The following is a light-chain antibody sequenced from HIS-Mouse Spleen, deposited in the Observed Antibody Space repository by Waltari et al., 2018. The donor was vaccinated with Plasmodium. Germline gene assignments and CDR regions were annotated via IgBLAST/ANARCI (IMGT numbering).Light chain of an antibody. Sequence: DIQMTQSPSSLSASVGDRVTITCRASQSISSSLNWSQQKPGKAPKLLIYAASSLHSGVPSRFSGSGSGTDFTLTISRLQPEDFATYYCQQSYSTPLTFGGGTKVEIK. V-gene: IGKV1-39*01. J-gene: IGKJ4*01. CDR1: QSISSS. CDR2: AAS. CDR3: QQSYSTPLT.